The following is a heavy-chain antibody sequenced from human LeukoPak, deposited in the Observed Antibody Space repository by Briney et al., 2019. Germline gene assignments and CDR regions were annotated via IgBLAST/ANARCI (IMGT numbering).Heavy chain of an antibody. J-gene: IGHJ4*02. CDR2: ISSTGGST. V-gene: IGHV3-23*01. Sequence: GGSLRLSCAASGFTFSSDAMRWVRQAPGKGLEWVSAISSTGGSTYYADSVRGRFIISRDSSKNTLYLQMNSLRAEDTAVYYCAKGGAQVGGQGTLVTVSS. D-gene: IGHD1-26*01. CDR3: AKGGAQV. CDR1: GFTFSSDA.